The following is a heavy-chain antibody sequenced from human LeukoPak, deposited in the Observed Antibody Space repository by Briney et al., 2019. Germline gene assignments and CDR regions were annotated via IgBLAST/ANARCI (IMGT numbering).Heavy chain of an antibody. CDR3: ARGPSIDYYYYGMDV. Sequence: ASVKVSCKASGYTFTSYDINWARQATGQGLEWMGWMNPNSGNTGYAQKFQGRVTMTRNTSISTAYMELSSLRSEDTAVYYCARGPSIDYYYYGMDVWGQGTTVTVSS. V-gene: IGHV1-8*01. CDR1: GYTFTSYD. D-gene: IGHD2-15*01. CDR2: MNPNSGNT. J-gene: IGHJ6*02.